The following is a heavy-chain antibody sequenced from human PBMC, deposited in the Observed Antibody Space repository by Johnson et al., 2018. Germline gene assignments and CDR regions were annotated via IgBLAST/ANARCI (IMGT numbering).Heavy chain of an antibody. CDR1: GFSFSNHV. CDR2: TSNDEGIK. D-gene: IGHD3-10*01. J-gene: IGHJ1*01. Sequence: QVQLVQSGGGVVQPGGSLRLSCSASGFSFSNHVMHWVRQAPGKGLEWVAVTSNDEGIKYYVDSVKGRFTISRDNSKGTLYLQMDSLRAEDTAVYYCATGANSGVIYREFFQHWGQGTLVTVSS. V-gene: IGHV3-30*03. CDR3: ATGANSGVIYREFFQH.